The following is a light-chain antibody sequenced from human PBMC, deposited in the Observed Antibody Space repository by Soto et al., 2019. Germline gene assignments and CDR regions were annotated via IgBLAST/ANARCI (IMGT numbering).Light chain of an antibody. CDR2: GAS. CDR3: QHYNGWPPYT. J-gene: IGKJ2*01. CDR1: QDVKTN. V-gene: IGKV3-15*01. Sequence: EIVMTQSPVTLSVSPGERATLSCRASQDVKTNLAWYQQKPGQAPRLLIYGASTRATGIAARFSGTGSGTQFTLTISNLQSGDFAVYYCQHYNGWPPYTVGQGTKVDIK.